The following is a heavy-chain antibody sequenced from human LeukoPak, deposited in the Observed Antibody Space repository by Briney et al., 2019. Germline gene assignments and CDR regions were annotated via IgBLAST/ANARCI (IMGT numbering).Heavy chain of an antibody. CDR2: ISSSSSYI. D-gene: IGHD6-13*01. Sequence: GGSLRLSCAASEFTFSSYDMTWVRQAPRKGLEWVSSISSSSSYIYYADSVKGRFTISRDNAKNSLYLQMNSLRAEDTAVYYCAKAIAAAGLPIYWGQGTLVTVSS. J-gene: IGHJ4*02. CDR3: AKAIAAAGLPIY. CDR1: EFTFSSYD. V-gene: IGHV3-21*01.